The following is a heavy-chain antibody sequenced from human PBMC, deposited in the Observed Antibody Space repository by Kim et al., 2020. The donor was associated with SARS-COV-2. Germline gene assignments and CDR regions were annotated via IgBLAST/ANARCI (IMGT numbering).Heavy chain of an antibody. Sequence: GGSLRLSCAASGFTFSSYSMNWVRQAPGKGLEWVSYISSGSSTTYYADSVKGRFTISRDNAKNLLYLQMNSLRDEDTAVYYCASRITMIVVGDALDIWG. D-gene: IGHD3-22*01. CDR3: ASRITMIVVGDALDI. CDR2: ISSGSSTT. CDR1: GFTFSSYS. J-gene: IGHJ3*02. V-gene: IGHV3-48*02.